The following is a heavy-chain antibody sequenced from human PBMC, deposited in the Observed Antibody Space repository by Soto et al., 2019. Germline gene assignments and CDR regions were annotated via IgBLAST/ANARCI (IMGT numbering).Heavy chain of an antibody. V-gene: IGHV1-69*01. CDR3: AGRYSASWNELTD. J-gene: IGHJ4*02. Sequence: QVQLVQSGAEVKKPGSSLKVSCTASGATFSSYAISWVRQAPGQGLEWMGGIIPLFGTPNYAQKFRDKVTITADASTSTVNLVLNSLASEDTAVYYCAGRYSASWNELTDWGQGTLVIVSS. CDR1: GATFSSYA. CDR2: IIPLFGTP. D-gene: IGHD1-1*01.